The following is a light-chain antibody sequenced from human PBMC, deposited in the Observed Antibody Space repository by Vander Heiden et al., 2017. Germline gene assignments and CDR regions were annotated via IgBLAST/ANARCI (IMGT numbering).Light chain of an antibody. CDR1: SSHIGAGYD. V-gene: IGLV1-40*01. J-gene: IGLJ2*01. CDR2: GNS. Sequence: QSVLTQPPSVSGAPGQRVTISCTASSSHIGAGYDVHWYQQLPGTAPKLLIYGNSNRPSGVPDRFSGPKSGTTASLAITGLQAEDEADYYCQSYDSSLSGWVFGGGTKLTVL. CDR3: QSYDSSLSGWV.